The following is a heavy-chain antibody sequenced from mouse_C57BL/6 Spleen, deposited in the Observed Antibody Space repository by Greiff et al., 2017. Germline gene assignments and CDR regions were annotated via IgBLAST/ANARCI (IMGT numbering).Heavy chain of an antibody. V-gene: IGHV1-85*01. CDR2: IYPRDGST. CDR1: GYTFTSYD. Sequence: QVHVKQSGPELVKPGASVKLSCKASGYTFTSYDINWVKQRPGQGLEWIGWIYPRDGSTKYNEKFKGKATLTVDTSSSTAYMELHSLTSEDSAVYFCAYSSFAYWGQGTLVTVSA. CDR3: AYSSFAY. J-gene: IGHJ3*01. D-gene: IGHD2-5*01.